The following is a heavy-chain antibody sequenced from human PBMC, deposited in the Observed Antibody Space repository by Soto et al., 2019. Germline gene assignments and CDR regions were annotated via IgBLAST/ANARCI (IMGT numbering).Heavy chain of an antibody. J-gene: IGHJ4*02. CDR2: ISDSGATT. CDR3: AKEDTSRGSLDY. Sequence: XVSLRLSCAASGFPFGENAMSWVRQAPGKGLEWVSGISDSGATTYYADSVRGRFTISRDNSKNTLYLQMKSLRAEDSATYYCAKEDTSRGSLDYWGQGALVTV. V-gene: IGHV3-23*01. CDR1: GFPFGENA. D-gene: IGHD6-19*01.